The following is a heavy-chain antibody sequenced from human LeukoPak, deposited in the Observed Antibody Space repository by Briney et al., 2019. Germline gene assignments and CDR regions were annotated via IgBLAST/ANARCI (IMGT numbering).Heavy chain of an antibody. CDR1: GFTFSSYG. J-gene: IGHJ4*02. Sequence: GGSLRLSCAASGFTFSSYGMHWVRQAPGKGLEWVAFIRYDGSIIYYTDSVKGRFAISRDNSKNMLYLQMYSLRAEDTALYYCGKALRTGMFRGVIDYWGQGTPVTVSS. V-gene: IGHV3-30*02. CDR3: GKALRTGMFRGVIDY. CDR2: IRYDGSII. D-gene: IGHD3-10*01.